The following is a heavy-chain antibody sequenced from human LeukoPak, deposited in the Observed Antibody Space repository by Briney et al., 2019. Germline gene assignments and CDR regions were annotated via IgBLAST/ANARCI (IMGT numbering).Heavy chain of an antibody. J-gene: IGHJ4*02. V-gene: IGHV4-59*01. CDR2: IYYSGST. D-gene: IGHD6-19*01. Sequence: PSETLSLTCTVSGGSISSYYWSWIRQPPGKGLEWIGYIYYSGSTNYNPSLKSRVIISVDTSKNQFSLKLSSVTAADTAVYYCAREAGSGWYDYWGQGTLVTVSS. CDR3: AREAGSGWYDY. CDR1: GGSISSYY.